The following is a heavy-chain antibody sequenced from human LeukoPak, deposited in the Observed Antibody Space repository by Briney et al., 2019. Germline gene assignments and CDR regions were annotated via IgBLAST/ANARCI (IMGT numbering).Heavy chain of an antibody. CDR2: IKSKSDGGTI. CDR3: TTRRQDGW. D-gene: IGHD2-15*01. J-gene: IGHJ4*02. Sequence: GGSLRLSCVGSGFTFSDAWMSWVRQAPGKGLEWVGRIKSKSDGGTIDYAAPVKGRFTISRDDPRNTLYLQMNSLKTEDTAVYYCTTRRQDGWWGQGTLVTVS. V-gene: IGHV3-15*01. CDR1: GFTFSDAW.